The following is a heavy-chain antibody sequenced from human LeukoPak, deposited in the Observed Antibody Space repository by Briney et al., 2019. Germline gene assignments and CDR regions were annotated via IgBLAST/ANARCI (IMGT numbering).Heavy chain of an antibody. J-gene: IGHJ5*02. CDR3: ARELLGHCSSTSCYWFDP. V-gene: IGHV4-4*07. Sequence: SETLSLTCTVSGGSISSYYWSWIRQPAGKGLEWIGRIYTSGSTNYNPSLKSRVTMSVDTSKNQFSLKLSSVAAADTAVYYCARELLGHCSSTSCYWFDPWGQGTLVTVSS. D-gene: IGHD2-2*01. CDR1: GGSISSYY. CDR2: IYTSGST.